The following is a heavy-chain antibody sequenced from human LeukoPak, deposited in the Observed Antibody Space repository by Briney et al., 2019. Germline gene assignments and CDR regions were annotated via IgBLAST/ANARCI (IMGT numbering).Heavy chain of an antibody. CDR3: ARLSFHCSGGSCYRGAFDS. CDR1: GGSTGSDY. D-gene: IGHD2-15*01. J-gene: IGHJ4*02. Sequence: PSETLSLTCTVSGGSTGSDYWSWIRQPPGKGLEWIAYVYYSGVTSYNPSLKSRVAISIDTSKNQFSLNLSSVTAADTAVYYCARLSFHCSGGSCYRGAFDSWGQGTLVTVSS. CDR2: VYYSGVT. V-gene: IGHV4-59*08.